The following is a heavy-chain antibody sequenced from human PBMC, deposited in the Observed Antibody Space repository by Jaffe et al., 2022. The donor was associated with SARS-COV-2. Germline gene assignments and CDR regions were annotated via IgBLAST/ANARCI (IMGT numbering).Heavy chain of an antibody. D-gene: IGHD6-13*01. J-gene: IGHJ4*02. CDR2: IFWDNDK. Sequence: QITLKESGPTLVKPTQTLTLTCTFSGFSLSTSGVGVGWIRQPPGKALEWLALIFWDNDKRYSPSLKSRLTITKDTSRNQVVLTMTNMGPVDTATYYCAHRDRLSQPYYFDYWGQGILVSVSS. CDR1: GFSLSTSGVG. V-gene: IGHV2-5*02. CDR3: AHRDRLSQPYYFDY.